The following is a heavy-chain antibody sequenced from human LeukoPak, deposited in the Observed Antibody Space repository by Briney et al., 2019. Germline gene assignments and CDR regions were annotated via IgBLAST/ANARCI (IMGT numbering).Heavy chain of an antibody. CDR3: ARGGETIVNY. V-gene: IGHV4-34*01. J-gene: IGHJ4*02. CDR1: GGSFSGYY. D-gene: IGHD2/OR15-2a*01. Sequence: SETLSLTCAVYGGSFSGYYWSWIRQPPGKGLEWIGEINHGGSTNYNPSLKSRVIISVDTSKNQFSLKLSSVTAADTAVYYCARGGETIVNYWGQGTLVTVSS. CDR2: INHGGST.